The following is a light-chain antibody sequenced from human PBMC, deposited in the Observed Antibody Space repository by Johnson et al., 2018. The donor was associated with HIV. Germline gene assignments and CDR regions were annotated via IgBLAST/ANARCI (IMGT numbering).Light chain of an antibody. Sequence: QSVLTQPPSVSAAPGQKVTISCSGSSSNIGNNYVSWYQQLPGTAPKLLIYENNKRPSGIPDLFSGSKSGTSATLGITGLQTGDEADYYCGTWDSSLSAGVFGSGAKFTVL. CDR3: GTWDSSLSAGV. CDR2: ENN. CDR1: SSNIGNNY. J-gene: IGLJ1*01. V-gene: IGLV1-51*02.